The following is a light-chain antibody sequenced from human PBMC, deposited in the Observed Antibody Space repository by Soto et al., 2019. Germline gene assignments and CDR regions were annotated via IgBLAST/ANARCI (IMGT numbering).Light chain of an antibody. CDR3: QQRSNWPPST. CDR1: QGIKDY. CDR2: GAS. Sequence: EIVMTQSPATLSVSPGERATLSCRASQGIKDYVAWFQQKPGQAPRLLIYGASTRATAIPARFSGSGSGTDFTLTISSLEPEDFAVYYCQQRSNWPPSTFGQGTRLEIK. J-gene: IGKJ5*01. V-gene: IGKV3-11*01.